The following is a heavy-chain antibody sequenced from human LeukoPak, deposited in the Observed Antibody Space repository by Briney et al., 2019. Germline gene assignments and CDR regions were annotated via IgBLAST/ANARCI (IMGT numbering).Heavy chain of an antibody. CDR2: ISGSGDST. V-gene: IGHV3-23*01. CDR3: AKHSGGSSYSSADY. Sequence: GGSLRLSCAAPGFTFSTYAMSWVRQAPGKGLEWVSGISGSGDSTYYTGSVKGRFTISRDNPKNTLYLQMNSLRAEDTAVYYCAKHSGGSSYSSADYWGQGTLVTVSS. CDR1: GFTFSTYA. D-gene: IGHD2-15*01. J-gene: IGHJ4*02.